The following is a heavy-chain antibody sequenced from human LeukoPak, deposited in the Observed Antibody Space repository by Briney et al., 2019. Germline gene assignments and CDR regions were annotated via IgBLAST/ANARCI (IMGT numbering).Heavy chain of an antibody. CDR1: GFSFSNYY. CDR2: ITNSGSST. J-gene: IGHJ4*02. Sequence: GGSLRLSCAASGFSFSNYYMSWIRQAPGKGLDWVSYITNSGSSTHYADAVKGRFTISRDNVKKSVHLHMTSLRAEDTGVYYCAREASGNYYVFDSWGQGTLVTVSS. V-gene: IGHV3-11*04. D-gene: IGHD1-26*01. CDR3: AREASGNYYVFDS.